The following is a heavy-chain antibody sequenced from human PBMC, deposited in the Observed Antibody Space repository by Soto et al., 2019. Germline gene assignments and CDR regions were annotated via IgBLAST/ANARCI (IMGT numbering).Heavy chain of an antibody. CDR2: INPSGGST. D-gene: IGHD3-22*01. J-gene: IGHJ5*02. Sequence: QVQLVQSGAEVKKPGASVKVSCKASGYTFTSYYMHWVRQAPGQGLEWMGIINPSGGSTSYAQKFQGRVTMTRDTSTSTVHMELSSLRSEDTAVYYCARTSGMIVVGVNWFDPWGQGTLVTVSS. CDR3: ARTSGMIVVGVNWFDP. CDR1: GYTFTSYY. V-gene: IGHV1-46*01.